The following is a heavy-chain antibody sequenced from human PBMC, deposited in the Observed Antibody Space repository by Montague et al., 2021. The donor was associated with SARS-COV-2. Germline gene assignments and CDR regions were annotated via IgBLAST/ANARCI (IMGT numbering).Heavy chain of an antibody. V-gene: IGHV3-15*01. CDR3: TADFSDTAEQMAQTDL. CDR2: IKSKAVGGAI. D-gene: IGHD5-24*01. J-gene: IGHJ5*02. Sequence: SLRLSCAASGFTFSSAWMTWVRQSPGKGLEWVGRIKSKAVGGAIQYATSVKGSFTISRDDSENTLYLQMDSLTTEDTAVYYCTADFSDTAEQMAQTDLWGQGNLVTVSS. CDR1: GFTFSSAW.